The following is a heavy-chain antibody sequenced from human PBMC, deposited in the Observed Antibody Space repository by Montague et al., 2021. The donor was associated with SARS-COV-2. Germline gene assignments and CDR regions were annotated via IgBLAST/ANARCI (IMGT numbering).Heavy chain of an antibody. CDR2: ISGSGGST. J-gene: IGHJ4*02. V-gene: IGHV3-23*01. D-gene: IGHD3-10*01. CDR3: AKGLSSGSYYSSYFDY. CDR1: GFTFSSYA. Sequence: SRRLSCAVSGFTFSSYAMSWVRQAPGKGLEWVSVISGSGGSTYYADSVKGRFTISRDNSKNTLYLQMNSLRAEDTAVYYCAKGLSSGSYYSSYFDYWGQGPLVPVSS.